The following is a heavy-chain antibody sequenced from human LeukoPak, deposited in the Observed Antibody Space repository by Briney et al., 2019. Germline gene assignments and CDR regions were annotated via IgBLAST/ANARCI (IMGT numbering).Heavy chain of an antibody. CDR1: GGTFSSYA. Sequence: SVKVSCKASGGTFSSYAISWVRQATGQGLEWMGGIIPIFGTANYAQKFQGRVTINADESTSTAYMELSSLRSEDTAVYYCARTPYDSSGYSEYYFDYWGQGTLVTVSS. D-gene: IGHD3-22*01. J-gene: IGHJ4*02. CDR3: ARTPYDSSGYSEYYFDY. CDR2: IIPIFGTA. V-gene: IGHV1-69*13.